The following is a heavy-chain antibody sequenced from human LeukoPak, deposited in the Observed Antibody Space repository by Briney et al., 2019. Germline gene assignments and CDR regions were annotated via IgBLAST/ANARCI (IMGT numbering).Heavy chain of an antibody. CDR1: GFTFSSYG. V-gene: IGHV3-30*18. J-gene: IGHJ4*02. D-gene: IGHD2-21*02. CDR2: ISYDGSNK. CDR3: AKVASSLVTAILFDY. Sequence: GGSLRLSCAASGFTFSSYGMHWVRQAPGKGLEWVAVISYDGSNKYYADSVKGRFTISRDNSKNTLYLQMNSLRAEDTAVYYCAKVASSLVTAILFDYWGQGTLVTVSS.